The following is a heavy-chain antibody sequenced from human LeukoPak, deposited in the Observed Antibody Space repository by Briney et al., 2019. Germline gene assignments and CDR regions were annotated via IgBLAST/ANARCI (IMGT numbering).Heavy chain of an antibody. J-gene: IGHJ4*02. CDR2: ISYDGSNK. D-gene: IGHD3-3*01. CDR3: AKVVHYDFWSGNDY. CDR1: GFTFSSYG. V-gene: IGHV3-30*18. Sequence: GGSLRLSCAASGFTFSSYGMHWVRQAPGKGLEWVAVISYDGSNKYYADSVKGRFTISRDNSKNTLYLQMNSLRAEDTAVYYCAKVVHYDFWSGNDYWGQGTLVTASS.